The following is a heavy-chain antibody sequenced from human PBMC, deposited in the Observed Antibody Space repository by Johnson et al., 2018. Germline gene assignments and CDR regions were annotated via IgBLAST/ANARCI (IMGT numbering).Heavy chain of an antibody. CDR2: ISSSSSTI. CDR1: GFTFSNYN. V-gene: IGHV3-48*01. CDR3: ARCWYSSVGWCLDG. J-gene: IGHJ6*04. Sequence: VQLVQSGGGLVQPGGSLRLSCAASGFTFSNYNMNWVRQAPGQGLEWVSYISSSSSTISYADSVKGPFTISRDNAKNSLYLQMNSRRAEATAVYYCARCWYSSVGWCLDGWGKGTTVTVSS. D-gene: IGHD6-25*01.